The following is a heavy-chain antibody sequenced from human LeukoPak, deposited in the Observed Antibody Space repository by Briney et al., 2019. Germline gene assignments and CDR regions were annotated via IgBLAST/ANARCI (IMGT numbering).Heavy chain of an antibody. J-gene: IGHJ4*02. D-gene: IGHD3-22*01. CDR1: GFTFSSYG. CDR3: AGGGYYYDSSGYLLPLDY. V-gene: IGHV3-33*01. Sequence: GGSLRLSCAASGFTFSSYGMHWVRQAPGKGLEWVAVIWYDGSNKYYADSVKGRFTISRDNSKNTLYLQMNSLRAEDTAVYYCAGGGYYYDSSGYLLPLDYWGQGTLVTVSP. CDR2: IWYDGSNK.